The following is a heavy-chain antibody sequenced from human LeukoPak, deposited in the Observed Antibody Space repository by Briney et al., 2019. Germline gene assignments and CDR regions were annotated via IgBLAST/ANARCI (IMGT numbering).Heavy chain of an antibody. CDR3: ARGGIQLWSDY. J-gene: IGHJ4*02. Sequence: GGSLRLSCAASGFTFSSYSMNWVRQAPGKGLEWVSSISSSSSYIYYADSVKGRFTIPRDNAKNSLYLQMNSLRAEDTAVYYCARGGIQLWSDYWGQGALVTVSS. V-gene: IGHV3-21*01. D-gene: IGHD5-18*01. CDR1: GFTFSSYS. CDR2: ISSSSSYI.